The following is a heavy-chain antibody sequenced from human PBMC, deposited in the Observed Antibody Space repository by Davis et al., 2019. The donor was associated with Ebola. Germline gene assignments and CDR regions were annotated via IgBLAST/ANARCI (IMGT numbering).Heavy chain of an antibody. J-gene: IGHJ6*03. CDR1: GGSISSGGYY. Sequence: PSETLSLTCTVSGGSISSGGYYWSWIRQPPGRGLEWIGEIIHSGTTNYNPSLKSRVTISLDTSKNQFSLKLSSVTAADTAVYYCARGPPSSTSRSYYYMDVWGKGTTVTVSS. CDR2: IIHSGTT. CDR3: ARGPPSSTSRSYYYMDV. V-gene: IGHV4-39*07. D-gene: IGHD2-2*01.